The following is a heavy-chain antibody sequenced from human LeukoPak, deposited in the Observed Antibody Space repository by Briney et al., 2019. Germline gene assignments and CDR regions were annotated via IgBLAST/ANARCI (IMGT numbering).Heavy chain of an antibody. Sequence: PSETLSLTCTVSGGSTSTSNYYWGWIRRPPGKGLEWIGSIHYSGSTYYNPSLKSRVTMSVDTSKNQFSLKLSSVTAADTAVYYCARKLDDYDSSGYYSWFDPWGQGTLVTVSS. CDR1: GGSTSTSNYY. CDR2: IHYSGST. CDR3: ARKLDDYDSSGYYSWFDP. J-gene: IGHJ5*02. D-gene: IGHD3-22*01. V-gene: IGHV4-39*07.